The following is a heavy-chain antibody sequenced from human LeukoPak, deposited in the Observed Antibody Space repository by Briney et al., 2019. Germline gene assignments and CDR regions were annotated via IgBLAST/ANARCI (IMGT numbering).Heavy chain of an antibody. D-gene: IGHD3-10*01. Sequence: GASVKVSCKASGYTVTDYFIHWVRQAPGQGLEWMGWINPNSGGTNYAQKFQGRVTMTRDTSISTAYMELSRLRSDDTAVYYCARDPYGESRFDPWGQGTLVTVSS. CDR3: ARDPYGESRFDP. J-gene: IGHJ5*02. CDR1: GYTVTDYF. V-gene: IGHV1-2*02. CDR2: INPNSGGT.